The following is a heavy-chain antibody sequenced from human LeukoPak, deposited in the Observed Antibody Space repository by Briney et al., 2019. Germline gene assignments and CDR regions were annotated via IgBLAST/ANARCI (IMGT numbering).Heavy chain of an antibody. Sequence: GESLKISCKGSGYSFTSYWIGWVRQMPGKGLEWMGIFYPGDSDTRYSPSFQGQVTMSVDKSLNTAYLQWNSLKASDTAMYYCARQDGDSAYFFDYWGQGTLVAVSS. CDR3: ARQDGDSAYFFDY. J-gene: IGHJ4*02. D-gene: IGHD2-21*02. CDR1: GYSFTSYW. CDR2: FYPGDSDT. V-gene: IGHV5-51*01.